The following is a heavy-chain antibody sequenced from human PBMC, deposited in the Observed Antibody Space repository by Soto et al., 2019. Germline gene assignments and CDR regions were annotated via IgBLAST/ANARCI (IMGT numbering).Heavy chain of an antibody. Sequence: GASVKVSCKASGYTFTSYGISWVRQAPGQGLEWMGWIIAYNGNTNYAQKLQGRVTMTTDTSTSTAYMELRSLRSDDTAVYYCAREGAPYSSSSRGDFDYWGQGTLVTVSS. CDR1: GYTFTSYG. CDR2: IIAYNGNT. V-gene: IGHV1-18*01. J-gene: IGHJ4*02. D-gene: IGHD6-6*01. CDR3: AREGAPYSSSSRGDFDY.